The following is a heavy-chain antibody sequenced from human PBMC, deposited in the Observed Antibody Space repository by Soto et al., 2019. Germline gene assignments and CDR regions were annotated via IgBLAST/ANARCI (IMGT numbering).Heavy chain of an antibody. V-gene: IGHV3-21*01. CDR2: ISSSSSYI. Sequence: GGSLRLSCAASGFTFSSYSMNWVRQAPGKGLEWVSSISSSSSYIYYADSVKGRFTISRDDAKNSLYLQMNSLRAEDTAVYYCARDGITIFGVVTQTYYYYGMDVWGQGTTVTVSS. J-gene: IGHJ6*02. CDR1: GFTFSSYS. CDR3: ARDGITIFGVVTQTYYYYGMDV. D-gene: IGHD3-3*01.